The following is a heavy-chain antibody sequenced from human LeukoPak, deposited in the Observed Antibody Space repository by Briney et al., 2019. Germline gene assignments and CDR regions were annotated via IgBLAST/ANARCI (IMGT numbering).Heavy chain of an antibody. CDR1: GYTFTSYA. D-gene: IGHD6-13*01. CDR2: INTNTGNP. J-gene: IGHJ4*02. Sequence: ASVKVSCKASGYTFTSYAMNWVRQAPGQGLEWMGWINTNTGNPTYAQGFTGRFVFSLDTSVSTAYLQISSLKAEDTAVYYCARASTLFIAAAGILGYWGQGTLVTVSS. V-gene: IGHV7-4-1*02. CDR3: ARASTLFIAAAGILGY.